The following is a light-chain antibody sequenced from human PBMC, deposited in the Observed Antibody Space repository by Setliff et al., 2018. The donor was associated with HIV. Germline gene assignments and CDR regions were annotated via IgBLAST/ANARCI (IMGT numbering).Light chain of an antibody. Sequence: QSVLTQPPSVSGAQGQRVTISCTGSSSNIGAGYDVHWYQQLPGTAPKLLIYGNSNRPSGVPDRFSGSKSGTSASLAITGLQAEDEADYYCQSYDSSLSVLYVFGTGTKSPS. CDR1: SSNIGAGYD. V-gene: IGLV1-40*01. CDR3: QSYDSSLSVLYV. CDR2: GNS. J-gene: IGLJ1*01.